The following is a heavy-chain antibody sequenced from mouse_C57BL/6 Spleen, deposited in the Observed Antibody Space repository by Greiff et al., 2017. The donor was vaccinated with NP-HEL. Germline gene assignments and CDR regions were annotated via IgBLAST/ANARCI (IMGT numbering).Heavy chain of an antibody. D-gene: IGHD2-3*01. CDR2: IWTGGGT. CDR3: ARNDGYYPYAMDY. V-gene: IGHV2-9-1*01. CDR1: GFSLTIYA. Sequence: QVQLKESGPGLVAPSQSLSITCTVSGFSLTIYAISWVRQPPGKGLEWLGVIWTGGGTNYNSALKSSLSISKDNSKSQVFLKMNSLQTDDTARYYCARNDGYYPYAMDYWGQGTSVTVSS. J-gene: IGHJ4*01.